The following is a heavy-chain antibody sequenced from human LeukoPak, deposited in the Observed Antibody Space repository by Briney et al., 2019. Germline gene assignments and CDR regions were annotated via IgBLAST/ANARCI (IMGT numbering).Heavy chain of an antibody. D-gene: IGHD3-22*01. J-gene: IGHJ4*02. CDR2: ISAYNGNT. CDR3: ARGRTPTILDSSGHTDY. V-gene: IGHV1-18*01. CDR1: GYTFTSYG. Sequence: ASVKVSCKASGYTFTSYGISWVRQAPGQGLEWMGWISAYNGNTNYAQKLQGRVTMTTDTSTSTAYMELRSLRSDDTAVYYCARGRTPTILDSSGHTDYWGQGTLVTVSS.